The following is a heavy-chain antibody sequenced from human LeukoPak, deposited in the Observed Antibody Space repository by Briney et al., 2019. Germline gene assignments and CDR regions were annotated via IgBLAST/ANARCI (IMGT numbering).Heavy chain of an antibody. D-gene: IGHD6-13*01. CDR1: GFTFSSYS. CDR3: ARGSVNASRGGSSWYGFVY. CDR2: INHSGST. Sequence: PGGSLRLSCAASGFTFSSYSMNWVRQAPGKGLEWIGEINHSGSTNYNPSLKSRVTISVDTSKNQFSLKLSSVTAADTAVYYCARGSVNASRGGSSWYGFVYWGQGTLVTVS. V-gene: IGHV4-34*01. J-gene: IGHJ4*02.